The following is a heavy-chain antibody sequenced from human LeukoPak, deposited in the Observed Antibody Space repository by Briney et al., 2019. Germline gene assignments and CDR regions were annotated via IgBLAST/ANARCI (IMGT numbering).Heavy chain of an antibody. D-gene: IGHD3-22*01. CDR3: ARPYYYDSRIDP. Sequence: PSQTLSLTCTVSGGSISSGDYYWSWIRQPPGKGLEWIAYMHYSGSTYYNPSLKSRVTTSADTSKNQLSLKLSSVTAADTAVYYCARPYYYDSRIDPWGQGILVTVSS. V-gene: IGHV4-30-4*01. CDR2: MHYSGST. J-gene: IGHJ5*02. CDR1: GGSISSGDYY.